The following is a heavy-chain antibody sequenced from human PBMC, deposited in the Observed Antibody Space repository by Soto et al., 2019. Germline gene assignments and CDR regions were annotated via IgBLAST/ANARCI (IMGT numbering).Heavy chain of an antibody. CDR2: IYYSGST. J-gene: IGHJ3*02. CDR3: ARDQKYVWGSYRYSVGAFDI. D-gene: IGHD3-16*02. CDR1: CGSISSYY. V-gene: IGHV4-59*01. Sequence: SETLSLTCTGSCGSISSYYWSWIRQPPGKGLEWIGYIYYSGSTNYNPSLKSRVTISVDTSKNQFSLKLSSVTAADTAVYYCARDQKYVWGSYRYSVGAFDIWGQGTMVTVSS.